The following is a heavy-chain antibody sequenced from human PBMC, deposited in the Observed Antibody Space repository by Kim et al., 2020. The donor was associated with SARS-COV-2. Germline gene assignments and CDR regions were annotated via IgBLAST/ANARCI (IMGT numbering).Heavy chain of an antibody. D-gene: IGHD6-13*01. V-gene: IGHV3-73*01. CDR3: TSPGYSSSWYRNDAFDI. J-gene: IGHJ3*02. Sequence: VKGRFTISRDDSKNTAYLQMNSLKTEDTAVYYCTSPGYSSSWYRNDAFDIWGQGTMVTVSS.